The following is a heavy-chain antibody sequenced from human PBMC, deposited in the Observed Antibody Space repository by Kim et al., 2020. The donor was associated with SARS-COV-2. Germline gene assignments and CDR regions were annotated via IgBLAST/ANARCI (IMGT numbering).Heavy chain of an antibody. CDR3: SKGNHYGDYSLEY. V-gene: IGHV3-30*18. CDR2: ISYGGSNK. Sequence: GGSLRLSCVASGFIFSDFGMHWVRQAPGKGLEWVAVISYGGSNKYYADSVKGRFTISRDNSKNTVYLQMNSLTVEDTAVYYCSKGNHYGDYSLEYWGQGTLVTVSS. CDR1: GFIFSDFG. D-gene: IGHD4-17*01. J-gene: IGHJ4*02.